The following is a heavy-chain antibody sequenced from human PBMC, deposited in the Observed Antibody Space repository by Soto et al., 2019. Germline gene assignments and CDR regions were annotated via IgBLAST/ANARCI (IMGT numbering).Heavy chain of an antibody. D-gene: IGHD5-12*01. CDR3: ARKPGWLRAGTYGMDV. CDR1: GGSISSSNW. Sequence: SETLSLTCAVSGGSISSSNWWSWVRQPPGKGLEWIGEIYHSGSTNYNPSLKSRVTISVDKSKNQFSLKLSSVTAADTAVYYCARKPGWLRAGTYGMDVWGQGTTVTVSS. CDR2: IYHSGST. J-gene: IGHJ6*02. V-gene: IGHV4-4*02.